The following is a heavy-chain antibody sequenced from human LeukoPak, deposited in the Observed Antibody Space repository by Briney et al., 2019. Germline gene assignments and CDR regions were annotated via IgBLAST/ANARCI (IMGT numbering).Heavy chain of an antibody. CDR3: ASGKVSVY. CDR2: IYYSGST. Sequence: SETLSLTLTVSGGSLSSYFWGWIPPPPGKGLEWTGYIYYSGSTNYNPSLKSRVTISVDTSKNQFSLKLSSVTAADTAVYYCASGKVSVYWGQGTLVTVSS. J-gene: IGHJ4*02. CDR1: GGSLSSYF. V-gene: IGHV4-59*08. D-gene: IGHD4-23*01.